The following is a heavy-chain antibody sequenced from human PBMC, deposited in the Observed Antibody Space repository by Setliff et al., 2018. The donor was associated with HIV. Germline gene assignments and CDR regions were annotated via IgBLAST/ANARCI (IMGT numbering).Heavy chain of an antibody. V-gene: IGHV1-3*01. CDR1: GYTFTSYA. CDR3: AREGQWLA. D-gene: IGHD6-19*01. CDR2: VNADNGNT. Sequence: ASVKVSCKASGYTFTSYALHWVRQAPGQRLEWMGWVNADNGNTKYSEKFQGGVTITRDTAASTVYMELSSLKSEDTAVYYCAREGQWLAWGQGTLVTVSS. J-gene: IGHJ5*02.